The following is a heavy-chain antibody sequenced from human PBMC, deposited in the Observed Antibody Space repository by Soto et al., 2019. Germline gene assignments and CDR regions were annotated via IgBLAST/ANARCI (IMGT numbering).Heavy chain of an antibody. CDR2: ISSSSSYI. CDR3: ARDGIYYTSYYYGMDV. D-gene: IGHD1-26*01. Sequence: EVQLVESGGGLVKPGGSLRLSCAASGFTFSSYSMNWVRQAPGKGLEWVSSISSSSSYIYYADSVKGRFTISRDNAKNSLYLQMNSPRAEDTAVYYCARDGIYYTSYYYGMDVWGQGTTVTVSS. CDR1: GFTFSSYS. J-gene: IGHJ6*02. V-gene: IGHV3-21*01.